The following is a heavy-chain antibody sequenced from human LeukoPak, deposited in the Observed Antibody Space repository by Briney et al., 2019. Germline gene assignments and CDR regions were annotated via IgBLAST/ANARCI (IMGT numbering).Heavy chain of an antibody. CDR1: GFTFDDYG. Sequence: GGSLRLSCAASGFTFDDYGMSWVRQGPGKGLEWVSGINWNGGSTGYADSVKGRFTISRDNAKNSLYLQMNSLRAEDTALYYCARDPHVEMATIGDYWGQGTLVTVSS. CDR3: ARDPHVEMATIGDY. J-gene: IGHJ4*02. V-gene: IGHV3-20*04. D-gene: IGHD5-24*01. CDR2: INWNGGST.